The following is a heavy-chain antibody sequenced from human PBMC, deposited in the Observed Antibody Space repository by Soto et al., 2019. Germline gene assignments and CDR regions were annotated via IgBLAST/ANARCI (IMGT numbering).Heavy chain of an antibody. V-gene: IGHV3-30-3*01. Sequence: QVQLVESGGGVVQPGRSLRLSCAASGFTFSNYIMHWVRQPPGKGLEWVAIILHDGNNKYYADSVKGRFTISRDNSKNTLYLQMNSLRTEDTAIYYCARDDEGGSYCDLGYWGQGTLVTVSS. J-gene: IGHJ4*02. CDR2: ILHDGNNK. CDR3: ARDDEGGSYCDLGY. D-gene: IGHD3-10*01. CDR1: GFTFSNYI.